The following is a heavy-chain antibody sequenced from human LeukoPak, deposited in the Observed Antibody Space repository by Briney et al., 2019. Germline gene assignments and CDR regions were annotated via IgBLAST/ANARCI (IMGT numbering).Heavy chain of an antibody. V-gene: IGHV1-2*02. J-gene: IGHJ4*02. CDR2: INPNSGGT. D-gene: IGHD3-9*01. CDR1: GYTFTGYY. CDR3: ASAGPSTGYPYYYFDY. Sequence: ASVKVSCMTSGYTFTGYYIHWVRQAPGQGLEWMGWINPNSGGTNYAQKFQGRVTMTRDTSISTAYMELSRLRSDDTAVYYCASAGPSTGYPYYYFDYWGQGTLVTVSS.